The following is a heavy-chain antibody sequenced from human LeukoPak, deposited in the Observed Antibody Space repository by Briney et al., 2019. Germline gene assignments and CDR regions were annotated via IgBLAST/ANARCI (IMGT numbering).Heavy chain of an antibody. J-gene: IGHJ4*02. Sequence: KPSETLSLTCTVSGDSISNYYWSWIRQPPGKGLEWIGYIYYSGSTYYNPSLKSRVTISVDTSKNQFSLKLSSVTAADTAVYYCARIIGSYSDYWGQGTLVTVSS. CDR1: GDSISNYY. D-gene: IGHD1-26*01. V-gene: IGHV4-59*08. CDR3: ARIIGSYSDY. CDR2: IYYSGST.